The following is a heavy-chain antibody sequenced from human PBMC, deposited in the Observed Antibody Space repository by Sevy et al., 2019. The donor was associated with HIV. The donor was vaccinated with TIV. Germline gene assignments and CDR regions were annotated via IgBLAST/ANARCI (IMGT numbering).Heavy chain of an antibody. D-gene: IGHD2-2*01. CDR3: AKDRPAARLGYCSSTSCPMYYFDY. J-gene: IGHJ4*02. CDR2: ISGSGGST. V-gene: IGHV3-23*01. Sequence: GGSLRLSCAASGFTFSSYAMSWVRQAPGKGLEWVSAISGSGGSTYYADSVKGRFTISRDNSKNTLYLQMNSLRAEDTAVYYCAKDRPAARLGYCSSTSCPMYYFDYWGQGTLVTVSS. CDR1: GFTFSSYA.